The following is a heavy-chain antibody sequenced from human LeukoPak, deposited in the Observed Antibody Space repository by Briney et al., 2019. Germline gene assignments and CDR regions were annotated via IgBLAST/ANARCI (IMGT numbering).Heavy chain of an antibody. CDR1: GYTFTGYY. V-gene: IGHV1-2*02. Sequence: XXSCXAXGYTFTGYYMHWVRQAPGQGLEWRGWXNPNSGGTNYAQKIQGRVTMTRDTSLSTAYMELSRLRSDDTAVYYCARDEGGDGYTYNWFDPWGQGTLVTVSS. CDR2: XNPNSGGT. CDR3: ARDEGGDGYTYNWFDP. D-gene: IGHD5-24*01. J-gene: IGHJ5*02.